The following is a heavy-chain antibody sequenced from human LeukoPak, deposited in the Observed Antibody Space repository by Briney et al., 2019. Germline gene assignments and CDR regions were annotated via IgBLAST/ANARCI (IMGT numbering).Heavy chain of an antibody. CDR3: AGASTTDYFDY. J-gene: IGHJ4*02. V-gene: IGHV4-59*08. D-gene: IGHD1-1*01. CDR1: GGSISSYY. Sequence: SETLSLTCTVSGGSISSYYWSWIRQPPGKGLEWIGYIYYSGSTNYNPSLKSRVTISVDTSKNQFSLKLSSVTAADTAVYYCAGASTTDYFDYWGQGTLVTVSS. CDR2: IYYSGST.